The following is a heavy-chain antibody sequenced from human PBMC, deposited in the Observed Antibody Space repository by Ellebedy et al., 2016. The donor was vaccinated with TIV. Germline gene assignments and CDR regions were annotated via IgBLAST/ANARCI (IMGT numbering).Heavy chain of an antibody. J-gene: IGHJ4*02. Sequence: SETLSLXXTVSGGSISSSSYYWGWIRQPPGKGLEWIGSIYYSGSTYYNPSLKSRVTISVDTSKNQFSLKLSSVTAADTAVYYCARVTTVTPDYWGQGTLVTVSS. CDR1: GGSISSSSYY. V-gene: IGHV4-39*07. CDR2: IYYSGST. CDR3: ARVTTVTPDY. D-gene: IGHD4-17*01.